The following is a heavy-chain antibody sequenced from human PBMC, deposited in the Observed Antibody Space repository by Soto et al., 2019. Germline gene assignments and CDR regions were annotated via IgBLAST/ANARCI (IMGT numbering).Heavy chain of an antibody. J-gene: IGHJ4*02. D-gene: IGHD3-10*01. CDR2: ISGGGDTT. V-gene: IGHV3-23*01. Sequence: VQQLESGGGLVQPGGSLRLSCAASGFTFNNYAMTWVRQAPGKGLEWVSAISGGGDTTSYADSVKGRFTVSRDGSKNTLYLQMSSLRAEDTALYYCTKGRGGSGSLTPRVDFWGQGTLVTVSS. CDR1: GFTFNNYA. CDR3: TKGRGGSGSLTPRVDF.